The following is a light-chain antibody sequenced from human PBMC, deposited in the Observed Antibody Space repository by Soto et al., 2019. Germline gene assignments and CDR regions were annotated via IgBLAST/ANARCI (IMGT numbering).Light chain of an antibody. V-gene: IGLV2-23*02. Sequence: QSVLTQPASVSGSPGQSITISCTGTSSDVGSFNLVSWYQQHPGKAPKLIIYEAYKRPSGISDRFSGSKSGNAASLTISGLQAEDAADYYCCSYAGSRKFVVVGGGTKLTVL. CDR2: EAY. CDR3: CSYAGSRKFVV. CDR1: SSDVGSFNL. J-gene: IGLJ2*01.